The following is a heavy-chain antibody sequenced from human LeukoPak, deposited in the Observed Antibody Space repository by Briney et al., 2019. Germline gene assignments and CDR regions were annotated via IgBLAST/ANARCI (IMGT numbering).Heavy chain of an antibody. D-gene: IGHD5-12*01. CDR2: INHSGYT. CDR1: GEPIRIYY. V-gene: IGHV4-34*01. CDR3: TRAVDGHPD. J-gene: IGHJ4*02. Sequence: SETLSLTCVVSGEPIRIYYCSWLRQSPRQRLEWIEEINHSGYTNYNPSLKSQITMSIDTTKNQSAQKVAYLIAADAGVNYCTRAVDGHPDWGQGTLVTVSS.